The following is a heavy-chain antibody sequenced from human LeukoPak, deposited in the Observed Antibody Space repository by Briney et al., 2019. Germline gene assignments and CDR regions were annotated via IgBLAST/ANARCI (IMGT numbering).Heavy chain of an antibody. CDR3: ARSRYSSSWYEESGY. Sequence: TLSLTCTVSGGSISSGSYYWSWIRQPAGKGLEWIGRIYTSRSTNYNPSLKSRVTISVDTSKNQFSLKLSSVTAADTAVYYCARSRYSSSWYEESGYWGQGTLVTVSS. D-gene: IGHD6-13*01. CDR1: GGSISSGSYY. J-gene: IGHJ4*02. V-gene: IGHV4-61*02. CDR2: IYTSRST.